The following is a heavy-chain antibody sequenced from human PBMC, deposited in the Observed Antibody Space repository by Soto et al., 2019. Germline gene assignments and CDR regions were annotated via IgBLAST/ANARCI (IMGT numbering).Heavy chain of an antibody. CDR3: ARDRYEYSGYDPQRPYYYYGMDV. V-gene: IGHV1-18*01. Sequence: ASVKVSCKASAYTYGLSWVRQAPGQGLEWMGWISGYNGNTNYAQRLQGRVTMTLDTSTNTAYMELRSMTSDGTAVYYCARDRYEYSGYDPQRPYYYYGMDVWGQGTTVTVSS. J-gene: IGHJ6*02. CDR2: ISGYNGNT. D-gene: IGHD5-12*01. CDR1: AYTYG.